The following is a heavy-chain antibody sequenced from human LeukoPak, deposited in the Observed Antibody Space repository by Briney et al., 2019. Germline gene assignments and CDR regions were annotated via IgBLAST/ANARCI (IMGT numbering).Heavy chain of an antibody. J-gene: IGHJ4*02. CDR2: IYYSGNS. D-gene: IGHD1-26*01. CDR3: ARGWGYFDY. Sequence: SETLSLICTVSGGSISSYYWTWIRRPPGKGLEWIAYIYYSGNSNYNPSLKSRVTISVDTSKNQFSLRLSSVTAADTAVYYCARGWGYFDYWGQGTQVTVS. CDR1: GGSISSYY. V-gene: IGHV4-59*01.